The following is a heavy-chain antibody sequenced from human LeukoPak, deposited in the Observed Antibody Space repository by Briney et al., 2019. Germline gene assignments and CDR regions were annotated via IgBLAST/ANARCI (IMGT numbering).Heavy chain of an antibody. CDR1: GFTLSSYE. V-gene: IGHV3-48*03. CDR3: ARERTTIVSGTTIGAY. D-gene: IGHD2/OR15-2a*01. Sequence: PGGSLRLSCAASGFTLSSYEMNWVRQAPGKGLEWVSYISSSGSAIYYADSVKGRFTISRDNAKNSLYLQMNSLRAEDTAVYYCARERTTIVSGTTIGAYWGQGTLVTVSS. J-gene: IGHJ4*02. CDR2: ISSSGSAI.